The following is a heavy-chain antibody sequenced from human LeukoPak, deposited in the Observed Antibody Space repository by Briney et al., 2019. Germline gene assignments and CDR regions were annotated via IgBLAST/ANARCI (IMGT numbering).Heavy chain of an antibody. CDR2: INPNSGGT. CDR3: ASDLSDYGDYVGRIDY. D-gene: IGHD4-17*01. V-gene: IGHV1-2*02. J-gene: IGHJ4*02. CDR1: GYTFTCYY. Sequence: GASVKVSCKASGYTFTCYYMHWVRQAPGQRLEWVGWINPNSGGTNYAQKFQGRVTMTRDTSISTAYMELSRLRSEDTAVYYCASDLSDYGDYVGRIDYWGQGTLVTVSS.